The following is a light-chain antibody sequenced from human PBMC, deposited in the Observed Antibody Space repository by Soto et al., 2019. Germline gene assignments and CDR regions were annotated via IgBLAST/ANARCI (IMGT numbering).Light chain of an antibody. V-gene: IGLV2-14*01. Sequence: QSVLTQPASVSGSPGQSITISCTGTSSDVGGYNYVSWYQQHPGKVPKLMIYEVSNRPSGVSNRFSGSKSGNTASLTVSGLQVEDEADYYCTSYTTRDTFVFGTGTKLTVL. CDR2: EVS. CDR3: TSYTTRDTFV. CDR1: SSDVGGYNY. J-gene: IGLJ1*01.